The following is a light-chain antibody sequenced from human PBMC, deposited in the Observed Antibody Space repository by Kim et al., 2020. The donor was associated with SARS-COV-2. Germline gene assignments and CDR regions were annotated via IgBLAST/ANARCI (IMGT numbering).Light chain of an antibody. J-gene: IGLJ2*01. V-gene: IGLV3-19*01. CDR2: GEN. Sequence: SSELTQDPAVSVALGQTVRITCQGDSLRSYYASWYQQKPGQAPILVIYGENNRPSGIPDRFSGSGSGNTASLTITGAQAEDEADYYCNCRYSTGKPLFGGGTQLTVL. CDR3: NCRYSTGKPL. CDR1: SLRSYY.